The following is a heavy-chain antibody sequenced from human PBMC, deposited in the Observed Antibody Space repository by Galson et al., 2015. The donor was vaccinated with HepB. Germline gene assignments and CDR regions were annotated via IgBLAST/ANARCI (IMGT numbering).Heavy chain of an antibody. V-gene: IGHV3-23*01. CDR1: GFTFSSYA. J-gene: IGHJ3*02. Sequence: SLRLSCAASGFTFSSYAMSWVRQAPGKGLEWVSAISGSGGSTYYADSVKGRFTISRDNSKNTLYLQMNSLRAEDTAVYYCAKGLRAAAAIGGAFDIWGQGTMVTVSS. CDR2: ISGSGGST. CDR3: AKGLRAAAAIGGAFDI. D-gene: IGHD6-13*01.